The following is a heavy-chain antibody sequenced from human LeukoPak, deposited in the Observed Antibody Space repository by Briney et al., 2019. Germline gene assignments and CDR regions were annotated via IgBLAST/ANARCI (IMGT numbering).Heavy chain of an antibody. CDR3: ARGVRYCSSTSCSHGYAFDI. D-gene: IGHD2-2*01. J-gene: IGHJ3*02. CDR2: IYHSGST. V-gene: IGHV4-30-2*01. Sequence: SETLSLTCTVSGGSISSGGYYWSWIRQPPGKGLEWIGYIYHSGSTYYNPSLKSRVTISVDRSKNQFSLKLSSVTAADTAVYYCARGVRYCSSTSCSHGYAFDIWGQGTMVTVSS. CDR1: GGSISSGGYY.